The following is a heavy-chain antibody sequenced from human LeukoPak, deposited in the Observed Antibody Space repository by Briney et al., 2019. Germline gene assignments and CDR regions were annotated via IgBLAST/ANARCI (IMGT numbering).Heavy chain of an antibody. J-gene: IGHJ4*02. D-gene: IGHD2-15*01. CDR3: ARAHRYCSGGSCYIFDY. CDR1: GGSISSGGYS. V-gene: IGHV4-30-2*01. CDR2: IYHSGST. Sequence: SQTLSLTCAVSGGSISSGGYSWSWIRQPPGKGLEWIGYIYHSGSTYYNPSLKSRVTISVDRSKNQFSLKLSSVTAAGTAVYYCARAHRYCSGGSCYIFDYWGQGTLVTVSS.